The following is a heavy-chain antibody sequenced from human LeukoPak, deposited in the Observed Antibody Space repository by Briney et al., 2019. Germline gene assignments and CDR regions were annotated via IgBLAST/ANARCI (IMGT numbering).Heavy chain of an antibody. Sequence: SETLSLTCTVSGYSISTGYYWDWIRQPPGKGLEWIGYIYYSGSTNYNPSLKSRVTISEDTSENQFSLKLSSVTAADTAVYYCARDAGGTILNWGQGTLVTVSS. D-gene: IGHD1-1*01. CDR2: IYYSGST. CDR3: ARDAGGTILN. CDR1: GYSISTGYY. V-gene: IGHV4-61*01. J-gene: IGHJ4*02.